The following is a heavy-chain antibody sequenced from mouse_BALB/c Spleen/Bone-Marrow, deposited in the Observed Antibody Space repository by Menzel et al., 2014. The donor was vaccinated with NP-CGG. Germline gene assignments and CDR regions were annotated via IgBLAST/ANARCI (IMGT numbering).Heavy chain of an antibody. CDR1: GYSITSGYS. D-gene: IGHD1-1*01. CDR3: ARRGSSSYWYFDV. J-gene: IGHJ1*01. Sequence: EVMLVESGPDLVKPSLSLSLTCTVTGYSITSGYSWHWIRQFPGNKLEWMGYIHYSGSTYYNPSLKSRISITRDTSKNQFFLQLNSVTTEDTATYYCARRGSSSYWYFDVWGAGTTVTVSS. CDR2: IHYSGST. V-gene: IGHV3-1*02.